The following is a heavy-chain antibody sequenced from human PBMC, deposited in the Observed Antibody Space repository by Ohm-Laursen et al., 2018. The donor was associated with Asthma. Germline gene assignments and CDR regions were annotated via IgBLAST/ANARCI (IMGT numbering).Heavy chain of an antibody. V-gene: IGHV4-39*01. CDR1: GGSISSGRHY. D-gene: IGHD3-22*01. CDR3: GSRVEYDNSERHYFDH. J-gene: IGHJ4*02. CDR2: IHHTGKR. Sequence: SDTLSLTCTVSGGSISSGRHYWGWVRQPPGKGLESIGNIHHTGKRDYNPSLKSRVTISVDTSKNQFSLKLSSVTAADTAVYYCGSRVEYDNSERHYFDHWGQGSLVTVSS.